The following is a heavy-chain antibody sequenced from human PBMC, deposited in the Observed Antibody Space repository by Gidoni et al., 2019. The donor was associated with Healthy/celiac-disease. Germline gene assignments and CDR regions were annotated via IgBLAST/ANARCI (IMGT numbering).Heavy chain of an antibody. CDR2: SNWNGGST. V-gene: IGHV3-20*01. Sequence: EVQLVESGGGVVRPGGSLRLSCAASGFPFDDYGMSWVRQAPGKGLEWVSGSNWNGGSTGYADSVKGRFTISRDNAKNSLYLQMNSLRAEDTALYHCARWRKGDGSGSYPLDYWGQGTLVTVSS. CDR1: GFPFDDYG. J-gene: IGHJ4*02. D-gene: IGHD3-10*01. CDR3: ARWRKGDGSGSYPLDY.